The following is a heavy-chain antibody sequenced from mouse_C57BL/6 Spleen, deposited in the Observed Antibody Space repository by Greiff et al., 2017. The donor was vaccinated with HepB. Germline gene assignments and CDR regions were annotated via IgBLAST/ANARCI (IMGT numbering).Heavy chain of an antibody. CDR3: ASGDYPLREFAY. CDR1: GYTFTGYW. J-gene: IGHJ3*01. CDR2: ILPGSGST. V-gene: IGHV1-9*01. Sequence: QVQLKQSGAELMKPGASVKLSCKATGYTFTGYWIEWVKQRPGHGLEWIGEILPGSGSTNYNEKFKGKATFTADTSSNTAYMQLSSLTTEDSAIYYCASGDYPLREFAYWGQGTLVTVSA. D-gene: IGHD2-12*01.